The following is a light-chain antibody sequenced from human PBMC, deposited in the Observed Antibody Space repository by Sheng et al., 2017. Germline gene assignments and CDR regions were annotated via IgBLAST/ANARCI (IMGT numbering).Light chain of an antibody. J-gene: IGLJ3*02. CDR2: NNN. CDR3: GTWDGSLGAWV. Sequence: QSVLTQPPSVSAAPGQRVIISCSGSGSNIGSYHVSWYQQFPGVAPRLLIYNNNNRPSGIPDRFSGSRSGTSATLGIPGLQTGDEADYYCGTWDGSLGAWVFGGGTKLTVL. V-gene: IGLV1-51*01. CDR1: GSNIGSYH.